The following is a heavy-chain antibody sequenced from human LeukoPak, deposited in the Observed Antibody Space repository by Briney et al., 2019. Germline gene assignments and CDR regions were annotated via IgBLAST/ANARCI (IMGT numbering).Heavy chain of an antibody. CDR1: GGTLSSYA. D-gene: IGHD6-19*01. CDR3: ARVPGIAVAGTFDY. V-gene: IGHV1-69*01. CDR2: IIPIFGTA. Sequence: GSSVKVSCKASGGTLSSYAISWVRQAPGQGLEWMGGIIPIFGTANYAQKFQGRVTITADESTSTAYMELSSLRSEDTAVYYCARVPGIAVAGTFDYWGQGTLVTVSS. J-gene: IGHJ4*02.